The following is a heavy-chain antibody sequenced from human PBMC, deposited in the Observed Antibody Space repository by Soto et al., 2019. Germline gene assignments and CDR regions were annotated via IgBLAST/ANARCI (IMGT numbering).Heavy chain of an antibody. J-gene: IGHJ6*02. D-gene: IGHD6-6*01. V-gene: IGHV5-51*01. CDR3: ARRDSSSYYYYGMDV. Sequence: GESLKISCKGSGYSFTSYWIGWVRQMPGKGLEWMGIIYPGDSDTRYSPSFQGQVTISADKSISTAYLQWSSLKASDTAMYYCARRDSSSYYYYGMDVWGQGTTVTVSS. CDR2: IYPGDSDT. CDR1: GYSFTSYW.